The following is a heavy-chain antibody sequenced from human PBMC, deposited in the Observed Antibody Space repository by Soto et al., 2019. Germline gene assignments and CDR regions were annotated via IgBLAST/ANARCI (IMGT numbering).Heavy chain of an antibody. CDR2: IYNSGSS. V-gene: IGHV4-31*03. CDR3: ARGKPNCSSSSCYFDY. D-gene: IGHD2-2*01. Sequence: SETLSLTCTVSGGSISSGDYYWSWIRQRPGKGLEWIGYIYNSGSSYYNPSLKSRVTISVDTSKNQLSLKLTSVTAADTAVYYCARGKPNCSSSSCYFDYWGQGALVTVSS. CDR1: GGSISSGDYY. J-gene: IGHJ4*02.